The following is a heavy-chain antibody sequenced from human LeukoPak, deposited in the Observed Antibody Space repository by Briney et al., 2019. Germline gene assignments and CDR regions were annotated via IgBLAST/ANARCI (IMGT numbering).Heavy chain of an antibody. Sequence: GGSLRLSCAASGFTFSSYAMNWVRQAPGKGLEWVSTISDSGGSTYYADSVRGRFTISRDNSKNTLYLQMNSLRAEDTAVYYCAKRGHDYGDHSLDYWGQGTLVTVSS. CDR2: ISDSGGST. CDR1: GFTFSSYA. D-gene: IGHD4-17*01. V-gene: IGHV3-23*01. CDR3: AKRGHDYGDHSLDY. J-gene: IGHJ4*02.